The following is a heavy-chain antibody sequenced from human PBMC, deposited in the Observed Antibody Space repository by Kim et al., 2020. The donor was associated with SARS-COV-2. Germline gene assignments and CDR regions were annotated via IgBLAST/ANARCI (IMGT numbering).Heavy chain of an antibody. CDR1: GYTFTSYD. D-gene: IGHD6-13*01. Sequence: AAVKVSCKASGYTFTSYDINWVRQATGQGLEWMGWMNPNSGNTGYAQKFQGRVTMTRNTSISTAYMELSSLRSEDTAVYYCAMGYSSSRRGWGPQRYWYFDLWGRGTLVTVSS. J-gene: IGHJ2*01. V-gene: IGHV1-8*01. CDR2: MNPNSGNT. CDR3: AMGYSSSRRGWGPQRYWYFDL.